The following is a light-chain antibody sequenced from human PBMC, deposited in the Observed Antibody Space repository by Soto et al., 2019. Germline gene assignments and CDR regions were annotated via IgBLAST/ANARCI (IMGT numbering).Light chain of an antibody. CDR1: QSVCSW. CDR2: DAS. Sequence: DIPLTQFPSTLASSVGDMVTFSLRASQSVCSWLAWYRQKPGKAPRLLIDDASSLESWVPSRFSGSGSRTEFTLTISSLQPDDFATYYCQQYNNWTFGQGPKVEIK. J-gene: IGKJ1*01. V-gene: IGKV1-5*01. CDR3: QQYNNWT.